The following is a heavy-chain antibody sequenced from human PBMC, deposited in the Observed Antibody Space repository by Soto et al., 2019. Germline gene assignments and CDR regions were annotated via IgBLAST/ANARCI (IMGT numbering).Heavy chain of an antibody. CDR3: AKDLSGYYGSGHYYYMDV. V-gene: IGHV3-43*01. CDR1: GFTFDDYT. CDR2: ISWDGGST. D-gene: IGHD3-10*01. Sequence: PGGSLRLSCAASGFTFDDYTMHWVRQAPGKGLEWVSLISWDGGSTYYADSVKGRFTISRDNSKNPLYLQMNSLRTEDTAVYYCAKDLSGYYGSGHYYYMDVWGKGTTVTVSS. J-gene: IGHJ6*03.